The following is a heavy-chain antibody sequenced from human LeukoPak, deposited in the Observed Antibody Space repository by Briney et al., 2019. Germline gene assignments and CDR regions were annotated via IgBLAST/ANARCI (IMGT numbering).Heavy chain of an antibody. Sequence: SETLSLTCTVSGGSISSSSYYWSWIRQPPGKGLEWIGEINHSGSTNYNPSLKSRVTISVDTSKNQFSLKLSSVTAADTAVYYCASRVLLWFGDPRGWFDPWGQGTLVTVSS. CDR2: INHSGST. J-gene: IGHJ5*02. CDR3: ASRVLLWFGDPRGWFDP. CDR1: GGSISSSSYY. D-gene: IGHD3-10*01. V-gene: IGHV4-39*07.